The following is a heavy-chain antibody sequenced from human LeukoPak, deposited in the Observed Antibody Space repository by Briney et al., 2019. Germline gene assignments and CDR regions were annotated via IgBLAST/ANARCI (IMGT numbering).Heavy chain of an antibody. J-gene: IGHJ5*02. D-gene: IGHD6-19*01. CDR1: GFIFSNYG. Sequence: GGSLRLSCAASGFIFSNYGMDCVRPAPGRGLEWVAFIRYDESNKFYADSVKGRFTISRDNSKNILFLQRNSLRAEAAAVYYCATMQWLEGVDWFDPWGQGTLVTVSS. CDR2: IRYDESNK. CDR3: ATMQWLEGVDWFDP. V-gene: IGHV3-30*02.